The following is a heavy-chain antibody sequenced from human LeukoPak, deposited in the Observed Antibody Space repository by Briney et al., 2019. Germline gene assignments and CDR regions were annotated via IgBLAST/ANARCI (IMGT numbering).Heavy chain of an antibody. V-gene: IGHV1-8*01. J-gene: IGHJ5*02. CDR3: ATYSGSSGRGVDP. D-gene: IGHD6-13*01. CDR2: MNPNSGNT. Sequence: GASVKVSCKASGYTFTNRDINWVRQATGQGLEWMGWMNPNSGNTGYAQKFQGRITMTRDTSISTAYMELSSLTSEDTAIYFCATYSGSSGRGVDPWGKGTLVTVSS. CDR1: GYTFTNRD.